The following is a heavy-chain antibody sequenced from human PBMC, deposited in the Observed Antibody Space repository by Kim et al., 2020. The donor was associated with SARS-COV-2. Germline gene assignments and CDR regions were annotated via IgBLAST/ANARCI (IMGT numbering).Heavy chain of an antibody. D-gene: IGHD1-1*01. V-gene: IGHV1-3*01. CDR1: GYTFTSYA. CDR3: ARDWEAASGTWWFDP. Sequence: ASVKVSCKASGYTFTSYAMHWVRQAPGQRLEWMGWINAGNGNTRYSQKFQGRVTITRDTSASTAYMELSSLRSEDTAVYYCARDWEAASGTWWFDPWGHGTLVTVSS. CDR2: INAGNGNT. J-gene: IGHJ5*02.